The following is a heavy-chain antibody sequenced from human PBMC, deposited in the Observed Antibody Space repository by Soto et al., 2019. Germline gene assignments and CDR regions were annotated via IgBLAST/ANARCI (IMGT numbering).Heavy chain of an antibody. Sequence: PSETLSLTCTVSGGSISSYYWSWIRQPPGKGLEWIGYIYYSGSTNYNPSLKSRVTISVDTSKNQFSLKLSSVTAADTAVYYCARTHRDIVVVPATNWFDPWGQGTLVTVSS. CDR2: IYYSGST. CDR3: ARTHRDIVVVPATNWFDP. CDR1: GGSISSYY. D-gene: IGHD2-2*01. J-gene: IGHJ5*02. V-gene: IGHV4-59*01.